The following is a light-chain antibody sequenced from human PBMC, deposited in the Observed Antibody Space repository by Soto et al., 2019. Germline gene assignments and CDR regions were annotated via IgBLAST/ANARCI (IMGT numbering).Light chain of an antibody. Sequence: EIVLTQSPATLSSSPGETATLSCRASQYVGTRLAWYQHKPGQAPRLLIYYTSNRATGIPARFSGSGSGTDFTLTISSLEPEDFAVYYCQQRSNWPLTFGGGTKVDIK. J-gene: IGKJ4*01. CDR3: QQRSNWPLT. CDR2: YTS. CDR1: QYVGTR. V-gene: IGKV3-11*01.